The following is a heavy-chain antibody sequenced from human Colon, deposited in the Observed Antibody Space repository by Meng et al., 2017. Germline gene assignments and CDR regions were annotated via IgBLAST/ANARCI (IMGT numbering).Heavy chain of an antibody. CDR1: GGSISSYY. Sequence: QVQLQESGPGLVKPSETLSLTCTVSGGSISSYYWSWIRQPPGKGLEWIGYIYYSGSTYYNPSLRSRVAISIDTSKNQFSLKLTSVTAADTAVYFCARTNYGDYNWFDPWGQGTLVTASS. CDR2: IYYSGST. J-gene: IGHJ5*02. D-gene: IGHD4-17*01. CDR3: ARTNYGDYNWFDP. V-gene: IGHV4-59*06.